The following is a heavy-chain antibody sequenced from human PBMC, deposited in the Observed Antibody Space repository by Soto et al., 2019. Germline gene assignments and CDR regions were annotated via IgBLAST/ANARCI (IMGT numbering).Heavy chain of an antibody. CDR1: DFSLSGSY. Sequence: PGGSLRLSCVGSDFSLSGSYMSWVRQAPGKGLEWLSFISMSGSYKTYAASVEGRFTISRDNVKNILYLQMDSLRAEDTAVYDCASRGQCSNGQCPPFDSWGQGTQVTVSS. J-gene: IGHJ4*02. V-gene: IGHV3-11*06. D-gene: IGHD2-8*01. CDR2: ISMSGSYK. CDR3: ASRGQCSNGQCPPFDS.